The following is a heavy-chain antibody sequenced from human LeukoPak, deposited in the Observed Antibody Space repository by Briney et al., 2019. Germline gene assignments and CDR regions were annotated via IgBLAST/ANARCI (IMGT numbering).Heavy chain of an antibody. CDR1: GFTFTSSA. V-gene: IGHV1-58*02. D-gene: IGHD1-1*01. CDR3: VRGGGWGNWNDAVDY. CDR2: IVVGSGNT. Sequence: ASVKVSCKASGFTFTSSAMQWVRQARGQRLEWIGWIVVGSGNTNYAQKFQERVTITRDMSTSTAYMELSSLRSEDTAVYYCVRGGGWGNWNDAVDYWGQGTLVTVSS. J-gene: IGHJ4*02.